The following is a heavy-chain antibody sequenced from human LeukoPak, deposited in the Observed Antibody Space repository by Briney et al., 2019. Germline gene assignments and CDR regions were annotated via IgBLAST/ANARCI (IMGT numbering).Heavy chain of an antibody. CDR3: ARKMVGGAVDY. Sequence: GASVKVSCKPSGYTFTDHYMHWVRRAPGQGLEWMGWINPNSGGTNYAQKSQGRVTMTRDTSISTAYMELRRLRSDDTAVYYCARKMVGGAVDYWGQGTLVTVSS. V-gene: IGHV1-2*02. D-gene: IGHD1-26*01. J-gene: IGHJ4*02. CDR1: GYTFTDHY. CDR2: INPNSGGT.